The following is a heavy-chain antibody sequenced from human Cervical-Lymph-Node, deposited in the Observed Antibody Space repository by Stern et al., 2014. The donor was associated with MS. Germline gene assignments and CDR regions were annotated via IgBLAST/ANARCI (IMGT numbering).Heavy chain of an antibody. D-gene: IGHD2-21*01. J-gene: IGHJ3*01. Sequence: QMQLVQSGAEVKSPGSSVKISCKASGGSLSSNPISWVRQAPGQGLEWMGGIIPIFDSPNYSQKFGGRLTIIADKSTSTTYMELSSLRSEDTAIYYCARDGILQTVDAFDLWGQGTMVTVSS. CDR1: GGSLSSNP. CDR2: IIPIFDSP. V-gene: IGHV1-69*06. CDR3: ARDGILQTVDAFDL.